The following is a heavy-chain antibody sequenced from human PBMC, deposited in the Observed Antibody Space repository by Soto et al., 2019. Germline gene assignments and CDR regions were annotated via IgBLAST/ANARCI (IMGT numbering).Heavy chain of an antibody. CDR2: ISGSSAEI. V-gene: IGHV3-21*01. CDR1: GFTFSSYS. J-gene: IGHJ4*02. D-gene: IGHD2-21*02. Sequence: EVQLVESGGGLVKPGGSLRLSCAASGFTFSSYSINWVRQAPGKGLEWVSSISGSSAEIYYADSVKGRFTISRDNAENSLYLQMNSLRDEDTAVYFCARAMSMVVTPEYWGQGTLVTVSS. CDR3: ARAMSMVVTPEY.